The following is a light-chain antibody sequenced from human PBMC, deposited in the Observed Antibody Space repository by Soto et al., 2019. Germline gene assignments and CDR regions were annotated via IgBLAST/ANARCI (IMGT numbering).Light chain of an antibody. Sequence: IQMTQFPSSVSASIGDRVTLTCRASQDVRTWLAWYQQKPGRAPRLLIHAASRLQSGVPSRFSRSGSGTDFTLTISNLQPDDLCTYYCQQFNDIPLTLGPGTKVDSK. CDR3: QQFNDIPLT. CDR2: AAS. V-gene: IGKV1-12*01. CDR1: QDVRTW. J-gene: IGKJ3*01.